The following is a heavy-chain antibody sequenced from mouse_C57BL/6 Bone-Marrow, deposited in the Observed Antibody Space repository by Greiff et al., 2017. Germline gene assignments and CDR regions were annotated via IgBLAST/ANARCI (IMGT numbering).Heavy chain of an antibody. V-gene: IGHV1-64*01. CDR1: GYTFTSYW. D-gene: IGHD2-3*01. CDR2: IHPNSGST. Sequence: QVQLQQPGAELVKPGASVKLSCKASGYTFTSYWMHWVKQRPGQGLEWIGMIHPNSGSTNYNEKLKSKATLTVDKSSSTAYMQLSSLTSENSAVYYCARLRDGYWFAYWGQGTLVTVSA. J-gene: IGHJ3*01. CDR3: ARLRDGYWFAY.